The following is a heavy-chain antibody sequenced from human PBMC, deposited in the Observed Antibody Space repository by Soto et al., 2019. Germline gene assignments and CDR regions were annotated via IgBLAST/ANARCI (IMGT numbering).Heavy chain of an antibody. CDR1: GFTFSRYG. J-gene: IGHJ4*02. Sequence: QVQLVESGGGVVQTGRSLRLSCAASGFTFSRYGMHWVRQTPGKGLELVAAISYDGSNLDYIDSVKGRFTISRDKSKATLYLQMNGVRAEATAVYYCAKDAHHRDGDCSDADYWGQGTLVTVAS. CDR3: AKDAHHRDGDCSDADY. D-gene: IGHD2-21*02. CDR2: ISYDGSNL. V-gene: IGHV3-30*18.